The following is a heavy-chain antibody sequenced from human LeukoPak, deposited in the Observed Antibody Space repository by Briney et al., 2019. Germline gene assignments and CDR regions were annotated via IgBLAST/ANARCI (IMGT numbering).Heavy chain of an antibody. CDR2: IIPLFGTT. CDR1: GVTSSSYA. Sequence: SVWVSCKASGVTSSSYAINWVRQAPGQGLEWMGGIIPLFGTTDYAQKFQGRVTISADASTRTAYMDLSSLTSQDTAVYFCAKQDVRRILSAAGQRAFTVWGQGTTVTV. V-gene: IGHV1-69*01. CDR3: AKQDVRRILSAAGQRAFTV. J-gene: IGHJ3*01. D-gene: IGHD6-13*01.